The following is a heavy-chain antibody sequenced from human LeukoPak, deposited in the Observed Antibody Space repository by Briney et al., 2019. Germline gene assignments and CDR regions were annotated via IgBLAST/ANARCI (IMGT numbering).Heavy chain of an antibody. D-gene: IGHD2/OR15-2a*01. V-gene: IGHV4-59*08. CDR3: ARLMNIAAADY. CDR2: IYYSGSS. CDR1: GGSISSYY. Sequence: SETLSLTCTVSGGSISSYYWSWIRQPPGKGLEWVGYIYYSGSSNYNPSLKSRVTISVDTSKNQFSLKLTSVTAADSAVYYCARLMNIAAADYWGQGTLVTVSS. J-gene: IGHJ4*02.